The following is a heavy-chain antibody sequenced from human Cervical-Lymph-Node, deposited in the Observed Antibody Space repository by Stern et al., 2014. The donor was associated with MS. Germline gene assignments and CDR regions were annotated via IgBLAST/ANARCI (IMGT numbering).Heavy chain of an antibody. CDR1: GFSFSNYA. V-gene: IGHV3-21*06. Sequence: EDQLVESGGGLVKPGGSLRLSCAASGFSFSNYAMNWVRQAPGKGLEWVSSISSTGTYISYTDSVKGRFAISKDNTNNSLSLQMTSLRAEDTAVYYCTRRDSTGWHHCFDRWGQGTLVTVSS. J-gene: IGHJ4*02. CDR2: ISSTGTYI. CDR3: TRRDSTGWHHCFDR. D-gene: IGHD6-25*01.